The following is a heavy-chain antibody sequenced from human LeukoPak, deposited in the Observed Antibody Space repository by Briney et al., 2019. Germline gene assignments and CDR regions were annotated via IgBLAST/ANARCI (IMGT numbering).Heavy chain of an antibody. J-gene: IGHJ6*03. CDR3: ARELRLFYYYYMDV. D-gene: IGHD1-26*01. CDR1: GFSLSTSGMR. CDR2: IDWDDDK. Sequence: SGPALVKPTQTLTLTCTFSGFSLSTSGMRVSWIRQPPGKALEWLARIDWDDDKFYSTSLKTRHTISKDTSKNQVVLTMTNMDPVDTATYYCARELRLFYYYYMDVWGKGTTVTVSS. V-gene: IGHV2-70*04.